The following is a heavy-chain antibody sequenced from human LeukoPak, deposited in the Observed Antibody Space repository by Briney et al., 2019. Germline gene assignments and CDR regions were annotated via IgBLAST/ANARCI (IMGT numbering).Heavy chain of an antibody. J-gene: IGHJ4*02. Sequence: GGSLRLSCAASGFTFSSYWMRWVRQAPGKGLVWVSRINSDGSSTSYADSVKGRFTISRDNAKNTLYLQMNSLRAEDTAVYYCARAMIVVSNQFDYWGQGTLVTVSS. D-gene: IGHD3-22*01. V-gene: IGHV3-74*01. CDR1: GFTFSSYW. CDR3: ARAMIVVSNQFDY. CDR2: INSDGSST.